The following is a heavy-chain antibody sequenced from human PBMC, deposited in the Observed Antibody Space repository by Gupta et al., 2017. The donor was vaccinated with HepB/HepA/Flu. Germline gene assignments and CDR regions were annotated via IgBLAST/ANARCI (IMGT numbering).Heavy chain of an antibody. CDR3: ARGRVPTTKSGWLDP. J-gene: IGHJ5*02. D-gene: IGHD1-26*01. CDR1: QDTFTSHY. Sequence: QVQLVQSGPEVKPPGASVKISCKASQDTFTSHYIHWVQQAPGQGLEWLGVINPIGDGTNYAQKFRGRVTLTRDTSTSSFYMEFTSLRSEDTAVYYCARGRVPTTKSGWLDPWGQGTLVTVSS. V-gene: IGHV1-46*01. CDR2: INPIGDGT.